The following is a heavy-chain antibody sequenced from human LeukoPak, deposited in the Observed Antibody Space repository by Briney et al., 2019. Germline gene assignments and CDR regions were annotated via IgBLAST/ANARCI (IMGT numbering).Heavy chain of an antibody. CDR2: IYYSGST. CDR3: ASIAGTTTFFDY. D-gene: IGHD1-7*01. CDR1: GGSISSGGYY. J-gene: IGHJ4*02. V-gene: IGHV4-31*03. Sequence: SQTLSLTCTVSGGSISSGGYYWSWIRQHPGKGREWIGYIYYSGSTYYNPSLKSRVTISVDTSKNQFSLKLSSVTAADTAVYYCASIAGTTTFFDYWGQGTLVTVSS.